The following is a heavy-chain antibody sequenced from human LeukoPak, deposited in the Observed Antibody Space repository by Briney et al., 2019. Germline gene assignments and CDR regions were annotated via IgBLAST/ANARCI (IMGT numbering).Heavy chain of an antibody. J-gene: IGHJ4*02. D-gene: IGHD4-17*01. Sequence: PSQTLSLTCAVSGGSISSGGYSWSWIRQSPGKGLEWIGYIYHSGSTYYNPSLKSRVTISVDRSRNQFSLKLSSVTAADTAVYYCARGTPGDYPFDYWGQGTLVTVSS. V-gene: IGHV4-30-2*06. CDR1: GGSISSGGYS. CDR3: ARGTPGDYPFDY. CDR2: IYHSGST.